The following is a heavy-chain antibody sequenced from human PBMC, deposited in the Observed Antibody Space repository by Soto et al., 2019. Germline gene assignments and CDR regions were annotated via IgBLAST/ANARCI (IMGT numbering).Heavy chain of an antibody. CDR1: GGSISSSSYY. CDR3: ARGITIFGVLYNWFDP. CDR2: IYYSGST. D-gene: IGHD3-3*01. Sequence: SETPSLTCTVCGGSISSSSYYWGWIRQPPGKGLEWIGSIYYSGSTYYNPSLKSRVTISVDTSKNQFSLKLSSLRSEDTAVYYCARGITIFGVLYNWFDPWGQGTLVTVSS. V-gene: IGHV4-39*07. J-gene: IGHJ5*02.